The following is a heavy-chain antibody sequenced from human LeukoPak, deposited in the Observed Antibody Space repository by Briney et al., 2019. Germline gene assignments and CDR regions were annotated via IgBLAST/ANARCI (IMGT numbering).Heavy chain of an antibody. CDR3: ARDWGSTGYDLYDS. Sequence: GGSLRLSCAASGFIFSNYWMTWVRQAPGKGLEWVAHIRQDGSERHYVDSVKDRFAICRDNAKNSLDLQMDSLRAEDTAVYYCARDWGSTGYDLYDSWGQGTLVTVSS. D-gene: IGHD5-12*01. V-gene: IGHV3-7*01. J-gene: IGHJ4*02. CDR1: GFIFSNYW. CDR2: IRQDGSER.